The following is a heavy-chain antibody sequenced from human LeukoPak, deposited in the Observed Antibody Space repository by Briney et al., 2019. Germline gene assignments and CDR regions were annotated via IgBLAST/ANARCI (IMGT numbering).Heavy chain of an antibody. J-gene: IGHJ4*02. D-gene: IGHD3-16*01. CDR2: MYYSGKT. Sequence: SETLSLTCTVSGDSISSGGYFWTWIRQHPGKGLEWIGYMYYSGKTYYNPSLKSRVIISIDTSKNQFSLNVSSVTAAVTAVYYCARGGSKWGQGTLVTVSS. CDR1: GDSISSGGYF. CDR3: ARGGSK. V-gene: IGHV4-31*03.